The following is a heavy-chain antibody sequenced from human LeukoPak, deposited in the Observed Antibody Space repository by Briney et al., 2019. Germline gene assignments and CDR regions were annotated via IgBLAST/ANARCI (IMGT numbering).Heavy chain of an antibody. Sequence: PSETLSLTCTVSGGSISSYYWSWIRQPPGKGLEWIGYIYYSGSTNYNPSLKSRVTISVDTSKNQFSLKLSSVTAADTAVYYCARAVGSGSHTDYWGQGTLVTVSS. V-gene: IGHV4-59*08. CDR2: IYYSGST. D-gene: IGHD3-10*01. CDR1: GGSISSYY. CDR3: ARAVGSGSHTDY. J-gene: IGHJ4*02.